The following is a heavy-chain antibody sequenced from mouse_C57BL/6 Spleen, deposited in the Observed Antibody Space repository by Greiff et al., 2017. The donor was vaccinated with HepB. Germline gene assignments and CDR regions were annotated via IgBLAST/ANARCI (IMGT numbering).Heavy chain of an antibody. CDR3: ARLRDYYGTYYFDY. D-gene: IGHD1-1*01. V-gene: IGHV1-81*01. CDR2: IYPRSGNT. Sequence: QVQLQQSGAELARPGASVKLSCKASGYTFTSYGISWVKQRTGQGLEWIGEIYPRSGNTYYNEKFKGKATLTADKSSSTAYMELRSLTSVDSAVYFCARLRDYYGTYYFDYWGQGTTLTVSS. J-gene: IGHJ2*01. CDR1: GYTFTSYG.